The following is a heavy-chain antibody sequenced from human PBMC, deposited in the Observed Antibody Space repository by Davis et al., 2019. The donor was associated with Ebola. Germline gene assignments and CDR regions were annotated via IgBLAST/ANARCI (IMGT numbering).Heavy chain of an antibody. CDR2: ISSDGSST. V-gene: IGHV3-74*01. CDR1: GFTFSSYW. J-gene: IGHJ6*02. D-gene: IGHD5-12*01. CDR3: ARGIRYSGYYYYGVDV. Sequence: LSLTCAASGFTFSSYWMHWVRQAPGKGLVWVSRISSDGSSTSYADSVEGRFTISRDNAKNTLYLQMNSLRAEDTAVYYCARGIRYSGYYYYGVDVWGQGTTVTVSS.